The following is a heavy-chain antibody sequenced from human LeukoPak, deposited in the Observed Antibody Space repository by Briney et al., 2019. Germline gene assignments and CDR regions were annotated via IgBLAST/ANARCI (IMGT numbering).Heavy chain of an antibody. J-gene: IGHJ3*02. CDR2: ISGSGGST. D-gene: IGHD3-10*01. V-gene: IGHV3-23*01. Sequence: GGSLRLSCAASGFTFSSYAMSWVRQAPGKGLEWVSAISGSGGSTYYADSVKGRFIISRDNSKNTLYLQMNSLRAEDTAVYYCAKITKALRDAFDIWGQGTMVTVSS. CDR3: AKITKALRDAFDI. CDR1: GFTFSSYA.